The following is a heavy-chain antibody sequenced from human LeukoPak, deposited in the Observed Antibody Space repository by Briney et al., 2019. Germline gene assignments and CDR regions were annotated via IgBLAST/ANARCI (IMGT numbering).Heavy chain of an antibody. Sequence: SETLSLTCIVSGGSISSNSHYWGWIRQPPGKGLEWIGSIYSSGTTYYNPSLRSRLTISADTSKNLFSLKLGSVAAADTAVYYCARSLDFQGFKGSLGPYWGQGNPGT. CDR2: IYSSGTT. V-gene: IGHV4-39*01. CDR1: GGSISSNSHY. J-gene: IGHJ4*02. CDR3: ARSLDFQGFKGSLGPY. D-gene: IGHD3-16*01.